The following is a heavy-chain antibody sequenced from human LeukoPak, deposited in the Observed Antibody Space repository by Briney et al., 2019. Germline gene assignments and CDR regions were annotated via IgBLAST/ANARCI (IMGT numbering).Heavy chain of an antibody. CDR2: IKQDGSEK. J-gene: IGHJ4*02. Sequence: GGSLRLSCAGSGFIFNNYAMHWVRQPPGKGLEWVANIKQDGSEKYYVDSVKGRFTISRDNAKNSLYLQMNSLRAEDTAVYYCARFGAEADYFDYWGQGTLVTVSS. CDR3: ARFGAEADYFDY. CDR1: GFIFNNYA. V-gene: IGHV3-7*03. D-gene: IGHD3-3*01.